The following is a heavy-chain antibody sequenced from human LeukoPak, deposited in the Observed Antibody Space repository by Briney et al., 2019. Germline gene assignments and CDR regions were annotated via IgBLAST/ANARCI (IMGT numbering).Heavy chain of an antibody. CDR2: IYYSGST. V-gene: IGHV4-59*08. CDR3: ARQPYYYDSSGRRNDAFDI. CDR1: GGSISSYY. D-gene: IGHD3-22*01. J-gene: IGHJ3*02. Sequence: SETLCVTCTVSGGSISSYYWSWIRQRPGKGLEWIGYIYYSGSTNYNPSLKSRVTISVDTSKNQFSLKLSSVTAADTAVYYCARQPYYYDSSGRRNDAFDIWGQGTMVTVSS.